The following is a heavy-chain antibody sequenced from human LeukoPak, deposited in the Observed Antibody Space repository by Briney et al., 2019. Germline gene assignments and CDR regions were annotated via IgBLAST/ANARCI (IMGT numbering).Heavy chain of an antibody. Sequence: GGSLRLSCAASGFTFSSYAMSWVRQAPGKGLEWVSAISGSGGNTYYADSVKGRFTISRDNSENTLYLQMNSLRAEDTAVYYCAKMLKGSKTIDFWGQGTLVTVSS. CDR2: ISGSGGNT. J-gene: IGHJ4*02. CDR3: AKMLKGSKTIDF. CDR1: GFTFSSYA. V-gene: IGHV3-23*01. D-gene: IGHD1-7*01.